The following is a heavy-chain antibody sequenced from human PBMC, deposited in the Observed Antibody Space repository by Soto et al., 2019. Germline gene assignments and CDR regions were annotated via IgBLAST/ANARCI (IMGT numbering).Heavy chain of an antibody. V-gene: IGHV1-69*01. CDR2: IIPLFGTT. D-gene: IGHD6-13*01. Sequence: QVQLVQSGAEVRMPGSSVKVSCKASGGSFSTYSINWVRQAPGQGLEWMGGIIPLFGTTNYAQKFKGRVTITADESTSTAYMELSSLRAEDAVVYYCARGATHGSSWYFWFDPWGQGTLVTVSS. J-gene: IGHJ5*02. CDR1: GGSFSTYS. CDR3: ARGATHGSSWYFWFDP.